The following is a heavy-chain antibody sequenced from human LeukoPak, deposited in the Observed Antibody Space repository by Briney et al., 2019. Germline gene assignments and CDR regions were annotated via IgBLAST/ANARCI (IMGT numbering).Heavy chain of an antibody. CDR2: IYYNGST. V-gene: IGHV4-59*01. Sequence: SETLSLTCTVSGVSISSYYWSWIRQPPGKGLEWIGYIYYNGSTNYNPSLKSRVTISVDTSKNQFSLKLSSVTAADTAVYYCARGPVSSATGGNFFDYWGQGTLVTVSS. D-gene: IGHD5-24*01. CDR1: GVSISSYY. J-gene: IGHJ4*02. CDR3: ARGPVSSATGGNFFDY.